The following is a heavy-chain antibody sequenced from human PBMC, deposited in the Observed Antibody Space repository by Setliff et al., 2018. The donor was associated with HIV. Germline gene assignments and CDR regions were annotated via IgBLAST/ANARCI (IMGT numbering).Heavy chain of an antibody. J-gene: IGHJ5*02. D-gene: IGHD2-15*01. CDR3: VRHHDSDFSGDPDWFDP. V-gene: IGHV4-34*01. CDR2: INHSGST. CDR1: GGSLSDYY. Sequence: PSETLSLTCGVYGGSLSDYYWNWIRQPPGKGLEWIAEINHSGSTNYNPSLKSRATISVDTSQNQLSLNLNSVTAADTAVYYCVRHHDSDFSGDPDWFDPWGQGTLVTVSS.